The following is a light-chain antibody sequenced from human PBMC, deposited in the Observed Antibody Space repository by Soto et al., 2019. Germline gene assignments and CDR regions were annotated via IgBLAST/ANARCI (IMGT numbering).Light chain of an antibody. CDR3: QTWGTGIVV. CDR2: LNSDGSH. J-gene: IGLJ2*01. V-gene: IGLV4-69*02. Sequence: VLTQSPSASASLGASVNLTCTLSSGHSSYAIAWHQQQPEKGPRYLMKLNSDGSHITGDGIPDRFSGSSSGAERYLTISSLQYEDEADYYCQTWGTGIVVFGGGTKLTVL. CDR1: SGHSSYA.